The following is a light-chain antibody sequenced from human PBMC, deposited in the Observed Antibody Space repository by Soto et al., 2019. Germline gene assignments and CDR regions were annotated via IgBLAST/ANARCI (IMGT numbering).Light chain of an antibody. V-gene: IGKV1-39*01. J-gene: IGKJ5*01. Sequence: DIQMTQSPSSLSASVRDRVTITCRSSQRISTYLNWYRQKPGKAPDLLIYAASSLPTGVPPRFTGSGSGTDFTLTITGLQHEDFATYYCQQNYSIPITFGQGTRLEIK. CDR3: QQNYSIPIT. CDR2: AAS. CDR1: QRISTY.